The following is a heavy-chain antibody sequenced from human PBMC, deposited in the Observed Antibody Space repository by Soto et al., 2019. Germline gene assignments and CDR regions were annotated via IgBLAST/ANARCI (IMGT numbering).Heavy chain of an antibody. CDR3: ARYRGMLGGPRGYFDY. D-gene: IGHD1-26*01. V-gene: IGHV4-30-2*01. CDR1: GGSISSGGYS. CDR2: IYHSGST. J-gene: IGHJ4*02. Sequence: NPSETLSLTCAVSGGSISSGGYSWSWIRQPPGKGLEWIGYIYHSGSTYYNPSLKSRVTISVDRSKNQFSLKLSSVTAADTAVYYCARYRGMLGGPRGYFDYWGQGTLVTVSS.